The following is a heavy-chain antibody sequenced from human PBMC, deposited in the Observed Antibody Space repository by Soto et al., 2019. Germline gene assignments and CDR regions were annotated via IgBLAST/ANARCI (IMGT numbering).Heavy chain of an antibody. J-gene: IGHJ4*02. CDR2: IDAGNGKT. Sequence: SVRVAGRGAGYACSRWGMKWVRQAPGQRIEWMGWIDAGNGKTKYSQEFQGRVTISRDTSASTAYMELSSLRSEDTAVYYCATGQYVMAAKNYYFDSSGQGTLANVSS. V-gene: IGHV1-3*01. CDR3: ATGQYVMAAKNYYFDS. CDR1: GYACSRWG. D-gene: IGHD2-21*02.